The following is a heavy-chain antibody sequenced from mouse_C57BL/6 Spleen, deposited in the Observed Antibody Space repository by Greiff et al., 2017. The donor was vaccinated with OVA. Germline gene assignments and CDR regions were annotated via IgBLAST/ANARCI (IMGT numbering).Heavy chain of an antibody. CDR2: ISSGGSYT. Sequence: EVKLVESGGDLVKPGGSLKLSCAASGFTFSSYGMSWVRQTPDKRLEWVATISSGGSYTYYPDSVKGRFTISRDNAKNTLYLQMSSLKSEDTAMYYCARDYDYPYYAMDYWGQGTSVTVSS. CDR1: GFTFSSYG. CDR3: ARDYDYPYYAMDY. D-gene: IGHD2-4*01. V-gene: IGHV5-6*01. J-gene: IGHJ4*01.